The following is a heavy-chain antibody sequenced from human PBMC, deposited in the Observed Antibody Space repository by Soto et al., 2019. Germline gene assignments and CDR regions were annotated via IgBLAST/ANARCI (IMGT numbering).Heavy chain of an antibody. Sequence: QVQLVQSGAEVKKPGSSVKVSCKASGGTFSSLPISWVRQAPGQGLEWMGGLVPVFGTANYAQKFQDRVTITADKSTSTSYMELSSLRSEDTAVYYCARSPGVFDYWGQGTLVTVSS. CDR3: ARSPGVFDY. CDR2: LVPVFGTA. J-gene: IGHJ4*02. D-gene: IGHD3-10*01. V-gene: IGHV1-69*06. CDR1: GGTFSSLP.